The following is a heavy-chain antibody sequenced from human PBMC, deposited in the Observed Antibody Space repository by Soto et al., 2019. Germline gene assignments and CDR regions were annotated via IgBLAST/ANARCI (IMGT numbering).Heavy chain of an antibody. J-gene: IGHJ4*02. CDR3: ARELTVTGFDY. CDR1: GGSISSYY. V-gene: IGHV4-59*01. CDR2: IYYSGST. D-gene: IGHD4-17*01. Sequence: ETLSLTCTVSGGSISSYYWSWIRQPPGKGLEWIGYIYYSGSTNYNPSLKSRVTISVDTSKNQFSLKLSSVTAADTAVYYCARELTVTGFDYWGQGTLVTVSS.